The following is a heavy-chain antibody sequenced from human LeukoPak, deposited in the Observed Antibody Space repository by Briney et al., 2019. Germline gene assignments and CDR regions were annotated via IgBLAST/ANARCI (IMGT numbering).Heavy chain of an antibody. CDR2: IYYSGST. CDR3: ARLEQLVPYYYYYYMDV. D-gene: IGHD6-6*01. J-gene: IGHJ6*03. CDR1: GGSISSSSYY. Sequence: PSETLSLTCTVSGGSISSSSYYWGWIRQPPGEGLEWIGSIYYSGSTYYNPSLKSRVTIFVDTSKNQFSLELSSVTAADTAVYYCARLEQLVPYYYYYYMDVWGKGTTVTVSS. V-gene: IGHV4-39*01.